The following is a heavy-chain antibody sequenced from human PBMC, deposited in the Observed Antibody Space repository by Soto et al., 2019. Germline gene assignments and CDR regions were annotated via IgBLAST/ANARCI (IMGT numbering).Heavy chain of an antibody. CDR2: ISGSTLAT. Sequence: GSLRLSCAASGFPFSSYAMSWVRQAPGGGLEWVSSISGSTLATYYADSVKGRFTVSRDNSKSTLYLQMDSLRAEDTAVYFCAKPGGGTGWYSVWGQGTLVTVSS. CDR1: GFPFSSYA. D-gene: IGHD6-19*01. V-gene: IGHV3-23*01. J-gene: IGHJ4*02. CDR3: AKPGGGTGWYSV.